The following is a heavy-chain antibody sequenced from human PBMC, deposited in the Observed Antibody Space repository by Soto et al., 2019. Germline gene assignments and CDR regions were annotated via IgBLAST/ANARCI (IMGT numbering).Heavy chain of an antibody. D-gene: IGHD3-22*01. CDR1: GYTFTTHY. CDR3: ARGGITMIVVGPSYYYYGMDV. J-gene: IGHJ6*02. V-gene: IGHV1-46*01. CDR2: IDPRSGSA. Sequence: ASVKVSCKASGYTFTTHYIHWVRQAPGQGPEWMGIIDPRSGSAGYAQRFQVSVTMTRDTPTSTFYMELSSLRSEDTAVYYCARGGITMIVVGPSYYYYGMDVWGQGTTVTVSS.